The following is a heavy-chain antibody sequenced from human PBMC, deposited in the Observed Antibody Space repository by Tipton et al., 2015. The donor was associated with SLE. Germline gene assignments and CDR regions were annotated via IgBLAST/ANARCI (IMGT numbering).Heavy chain of an antibody. CDR3: ARRRAFDI. CDR1: GGSISSHY. J-gene: IGHJ3*02. CDR2: IYYSGST. V-gene: IGHV4-59*08. Sequence: LRLSCTVSGGSISSHYWSWIRQPPGKGLEWIGYIYYSGSTNYNPSLKSRVTISVDTSKNQFSLKLSSVTAADTAVYYCARRRAFDIWGQGSMVTVSS.